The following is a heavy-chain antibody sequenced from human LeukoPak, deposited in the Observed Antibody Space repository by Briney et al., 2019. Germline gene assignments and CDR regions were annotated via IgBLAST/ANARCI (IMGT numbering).Heavy chain of an antibody. J-gene: IGHJ4*02. CDR2: ISGSGGST. D-gene: IGHD3-16*01. CDR1: GFTFSTYW. V-gene: IGHV3-23*01. Sequence: GGSLRLSCEVSGFTFSTYWMSWVRQAPGKGLEWVSTISGSGGSTYYADSVKGRFTISRDNAKNSLYLQMNSLRAEDTAVYYCARADRLGAALLASFDYWGQGTLVTVSS. CDR3: ARADRLGAALLASFDY.